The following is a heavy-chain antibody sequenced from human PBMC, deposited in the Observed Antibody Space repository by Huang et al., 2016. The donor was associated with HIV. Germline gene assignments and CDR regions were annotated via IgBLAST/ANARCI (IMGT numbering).Heavy chain of an antibody. J-gene: IGHJ3*02. D-gene: IGHD3-16*02. CDR1: GYTFTSYA. CDR2: MNPNSGNT. V-gene: IGHV1-8*01. Sequence: QVQLVQSGAEVKKPGASVKVSCKASGYTFTSYAIKWVRQATGQGLEWRVWMNPNSGNTAYAQKFQGRVTITRTTAISTAYIELSSLRSGDTAVHYCARGGVADYVWGTYRPNAFDIWGQGTMVTVSS. CDR3: ARGGVADYVWGTYRPNAFDI.